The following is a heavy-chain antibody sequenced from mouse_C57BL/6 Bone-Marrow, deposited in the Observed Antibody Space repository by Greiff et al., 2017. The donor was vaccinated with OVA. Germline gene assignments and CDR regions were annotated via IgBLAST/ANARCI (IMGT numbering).Heavy chain of an antibody. Sequence: VQLQQSGAELVRPGASVKLSCKASGYTFTDYYINWVKQRPGQGLEWIARIYPGSGNTYYNEKFKGKATLTAEKSSSTAYMQLSSLTSEDSAVYFCARAPFLYGSSYYFDYWGQGTTLTVSS. CDR1: GYTFTDYY. J-gene: IGHJ2*01. V-gene: IGHV1-76*01. D-gene: IGHD1-1*01. CDR2: IYPGSGNT. CDR3: ARAPFLYGSSYYFDY.